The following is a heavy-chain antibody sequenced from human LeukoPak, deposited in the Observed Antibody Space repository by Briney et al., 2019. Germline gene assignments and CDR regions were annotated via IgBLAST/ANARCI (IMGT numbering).Heavy chain of an antibody. D-gene: IGHD1-26*01. J-gene: IGHJ4*02. CDR1: GGSISSGGYS. V-gene: IGHV4-31*03. Sequence: SETLSLTCTVTGGSISSGGYSWNWFRQHPGKGLEWIGYIYHSGNTFYNPSLKSRVSIAVDTSRNQFSLKLTSVTAADTAVYYCARVSIVGAPRLDYWGQGTLVTVSS. CDR3: ARVSIVGAPRLDY. CDR2: IYHSGNT.